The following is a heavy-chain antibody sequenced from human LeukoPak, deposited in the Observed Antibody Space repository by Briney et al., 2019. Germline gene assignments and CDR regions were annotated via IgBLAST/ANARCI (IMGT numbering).Heavy chain of an antibody. D-gene: IGHD6-13*01. V-gene: IGHV3-53*01. CDR3: ARDIAAAGT. CDR1: GFIVSANY. J-gene: IGHJ5*02. CDR2: IYSGGDT. Sequence: GGSLRLSCAAPGFIVSANYMSWVRQAPGKGLEWVSVIYSGGDTYYADSVRGRFTISRDNSKNTLYLQMNSLRAEDTAMYYCARDIAAAGTWGQGTLVTVSS.